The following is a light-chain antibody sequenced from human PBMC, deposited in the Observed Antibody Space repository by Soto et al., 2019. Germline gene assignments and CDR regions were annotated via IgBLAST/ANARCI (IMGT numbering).Light chain of an antibody. CDR1: SSDVGGYNY. V-gene: IGLV2-14*03. CDR2: DVS. Sequence: QSALTQPASVSGSPGQSITISCTGTSSDVGGYNYVSWYQHHPGKAPRVIIYDVSNRPSGVSNRFSGSKSGNTASLTISGLQAEDEADYYCISYTSRSTLYVFGTGTKVTVL. J-gene: IGLJ1*01. CDR3: ISYTSRSTLYV.